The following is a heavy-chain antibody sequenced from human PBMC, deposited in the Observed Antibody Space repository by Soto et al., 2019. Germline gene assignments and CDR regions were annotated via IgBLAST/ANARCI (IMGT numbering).Heavy chain of an antibody. Sequence: SETLSLTCTVSGGSISSGDYYWSWIRQPPGKGLEWIGYIYYSGSTYYNPSLKSRVTISVDTSKNQFSLKLSSVTAADTAVYYCARDHDYYDSSGHNWFDPWGQGALVTVSS. V-gene: IGHV4-30-4*01. CDR3: ARDHDYYDSSGHNWFDP. D-gene: IGHD3-22*01. CDR1: GGSISSGDYY. J-gene: IGHJ5*02. CDR2: IYYSGST.